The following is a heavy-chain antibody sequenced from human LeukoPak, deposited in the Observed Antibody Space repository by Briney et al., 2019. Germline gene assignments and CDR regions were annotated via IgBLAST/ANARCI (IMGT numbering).Heavy chain of an antibody. V-gene: IGHV3-30*03. CDR1: GFTFSSYG. CDR3: ARYPTYYDYVWGSNDY. J-gene: IGHJ4*02. Sequence: PGRSLRLSCAASGFTFSSYGMHWVRQGPGKGLEWVAVISYDGSNKYYADSVKGRFTISRDNSKNTLYLQMNSLRAEDTAVYYCARYPTYYDYVWGSNDYWGQGTLVTVSS. CDR2: ISYDGSNK. D-gene: IGHD3-16*01.